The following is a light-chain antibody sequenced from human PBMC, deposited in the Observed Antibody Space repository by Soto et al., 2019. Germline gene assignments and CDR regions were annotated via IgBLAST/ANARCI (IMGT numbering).Light chain of an antibody. V-gene: IGKV3-20*01. CDR1: QSVSSSN. J-gene: IGKJ3*01. Sequence: EIVLTQSPGTLSLSAGERATLSCRASQSVSSSNLAWYQQKPGQAPRLLISGASSRATGIPDRFSGSGSGADFTLTISRLEPEDFAAYYCQQYGSLPFTFGPGTKVDIK. CDR2: GAS. CDR3: QQYGSLPFT.